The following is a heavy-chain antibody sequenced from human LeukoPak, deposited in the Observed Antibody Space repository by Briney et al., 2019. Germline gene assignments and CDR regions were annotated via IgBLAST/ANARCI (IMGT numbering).Heavy chain of an antibody. CDR3: TARVVPYYYYCMDV. V-gene: IGHV3-15*01. D-gene: IGHD3-10*01. J-gene: IGHJ6*04. CDR1: GFTFSNAW. Sequence: GGSLRLSCAASGFTFSNAWMSWGRQAPGKGVEWVGRIKSKSEGWTTDYAESEKGRFTISRDDSKNTLYLQINSLKTEDTAVYYCTARVVPYYYYCMDVWGKGTTVTVSS. CDR2: IKSKSEGWTT.